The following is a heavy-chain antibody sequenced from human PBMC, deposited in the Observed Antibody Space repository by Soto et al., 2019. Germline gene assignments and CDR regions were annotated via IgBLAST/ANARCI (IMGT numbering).Heavy chain of an antibody. CDR3: AHLRMGYCIFTSCLDAFDI. J-gene: IGHJ3*02. V-gene: IGHV3-64D*06. Sequence: GGSLRLSCSASGFTFSSYAMHWVRQAPGKGLEYVSAISSNGGSTYYADSVKSRLTITKDTSRNQVVLTMTNMDPVDTATYYCAHLRMGYCIFTSCLDAFDIWGQGTMVTVSS. D-gene: IGHD2-2*01. CDR2: ISSNGGST. CDR1: GFTFSSYA.